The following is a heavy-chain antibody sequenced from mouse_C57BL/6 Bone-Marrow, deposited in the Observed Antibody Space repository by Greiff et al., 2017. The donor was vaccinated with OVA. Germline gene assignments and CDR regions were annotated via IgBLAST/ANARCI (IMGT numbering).Heavy chain of an antibody. CDR2: ISYDGSN. CDR3: ASRTTVVARGLDYAMDY. D-gene: IGHD1-1*01. CDR1: GYSITSGYY. J-gene: IGHJ4*01. V-gene: IGHV3-6*01. Sequence: EVHLVESGPGLVKPSQSLSLTCSVTGYSITSGYYWNWIRQFPGNKLEWMGYISYDGSNNYNPSLKNRISITRDTSKNQFFLKLNSVTTEDTATYYGASRTTVVARGLDYAMDYWGQGTSVTVSS.